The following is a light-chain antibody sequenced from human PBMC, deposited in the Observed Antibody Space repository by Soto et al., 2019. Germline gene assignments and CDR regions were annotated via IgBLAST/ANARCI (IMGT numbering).Light chain of an antibody. V-gene: IGLV2-14*01. CDR2: EVS. CDR3: ASYTTATTRV. Sequence: QSVLTQPASVSGSPGQSITISCTGTSSDVGGYNFVSWYQHHPGKAPKLIIYEVSRRPSGVSNRFSGSKSANTASLTISGLQAEDEANYFCASYTTATTRVFGGGTKVTVL. CDR1: SSDVGGYNF. J-gene: IGLJ3*02.